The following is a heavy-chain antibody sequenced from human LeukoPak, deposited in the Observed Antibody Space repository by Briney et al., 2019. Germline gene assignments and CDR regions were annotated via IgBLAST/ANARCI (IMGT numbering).Heavy chain of an antibody. Sequence: PSETLSLTCTVSHYSISSGYYWGWIRQSPGKGLEWVGRIRKKVNSYTTEYVASVKGRFTISRDDSQNSLYLQMNSLKTEDTAVYYCAILGYTSGFIYRDFWGQGTLVTVSS. CDR1: HYSISSGYY. CDR3: AILGYTSGFIYRDF. D-gene: IGHD5-18*01. V-gene: IGHV3-72*01. J-gene: IGHJ4*02. CDR2: IRKKVNSYTT.